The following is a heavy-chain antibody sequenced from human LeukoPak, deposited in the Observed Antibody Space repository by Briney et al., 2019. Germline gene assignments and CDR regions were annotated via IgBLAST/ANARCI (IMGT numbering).Heavy chain of an antibody. Sequence: GGSPRLSCVASGFTFSSYWMSWVRQAPGKGLEWVAIIKQDGSETFYVDSVKGRFTISRDNAKNSLYLQMNSLRAEDTAVYFCARLHWGFDHWGQGTLVTVSS. CDR3: ARLHWGFDH. J-gene: IGHJ4*02. D-gene: IGHD7-27*01. V-gene: IGHV3-7*01. CDR1: GFTFSSYW. CDR2: IKQDGSET.